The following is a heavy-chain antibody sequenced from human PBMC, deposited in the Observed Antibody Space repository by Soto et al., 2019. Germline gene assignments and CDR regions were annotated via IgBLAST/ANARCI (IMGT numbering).Heavy chain of an antibody. V-gene: IGHV2-5*02. J-gene: IGHJ5*02. CDR2: IYWDDDK. D-gene: IGHD3-3*01. CDR3: SRAVSWYYGWFDP. Sequence: EWLALIYWDDDKRYNPSLKSRLSITKETSKNQVVLTMTNMDAADTATYYCSRAVSWYYGWFDPWGQGTLVTVSS.